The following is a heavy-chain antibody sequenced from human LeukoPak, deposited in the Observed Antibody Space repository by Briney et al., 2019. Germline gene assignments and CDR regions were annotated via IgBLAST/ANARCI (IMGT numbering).Heavy chain of an antibody. CDR3: ARVRLSYYYYGMDV. CDR2: IVVGSGNT. CDR1: GFTFTSSA. J-gene: IGHJ6*02. V-gene: IGHV1-58*01. Sequence: ASVKVSCKASGFTFTSSAVQWVRQARGQRLEWIGWIVVGSGNTNYAQKFQERVTITRDMSTSTAYMELSSLRSEDTAVYYCARVRLSYYYYGMDVWGQGTTVTVSS. D-gene: IGHD4-11*01.